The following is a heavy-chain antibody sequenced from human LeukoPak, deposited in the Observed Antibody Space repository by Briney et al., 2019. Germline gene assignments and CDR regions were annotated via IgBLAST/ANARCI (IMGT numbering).Heavy chain of an antibody. CDR2: IYSSGST. Sequence: RSSETLSLTCTVSGGSINSYYWSWIRQPPGKGLEWIGYIYSSGSTNYNPSLKSRVTISLDTSRNQFSLKLNSVTAADTAMYYCARQQQVAFQLDFWGQGTLVTVSS. CDR1: GGSINSYY. CDR3: ARQQQVAFQLDF. V-gene: IGHV4-59*08. D-gene: IGHD5-12*01. J-gene: IGHJ4*02.